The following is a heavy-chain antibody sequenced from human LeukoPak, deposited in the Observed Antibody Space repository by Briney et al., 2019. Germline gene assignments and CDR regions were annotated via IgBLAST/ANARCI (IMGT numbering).Heavy chain of an antibody. J-gene: IGHJ6*03. V-gene: IGHV1-69*05. D-gene: IGHD2-2*01. CDR2: IIPIFGTA. Sequence: SVKVSCMASGGTFSSYAISWVRQAPGQGLEWMGGIIPIFGTANYAQKFQGRVTITTDESTSTAYMELSSLRSEDTAVYYCAILEVVPAAGGPLDYYYYYMDVWGKGTTVTVSS. CDR3: AILEVVPAAGGPLDYYYYYMDV. CDR1: GGTFSSYA.